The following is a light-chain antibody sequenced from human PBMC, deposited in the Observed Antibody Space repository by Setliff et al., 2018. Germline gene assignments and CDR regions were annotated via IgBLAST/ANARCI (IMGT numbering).Light chain of an antibody. CDR3: CSYAGSSTFV. Sequence: QSALTQPASVSGSPGQSITISCTGSSSDVGSYNLVSWYQQHPAKAPKLMFYDASKRPSGVSIRFSGSKSGNTASLAISGLQAEDEADYYCCSYAGSSTFVFGTGTKVTVL. CDR1: SSDVGSYNL. CDR2: DAS. V-gene: IGLV2-23*01. J-gene: IGLJ1*01.